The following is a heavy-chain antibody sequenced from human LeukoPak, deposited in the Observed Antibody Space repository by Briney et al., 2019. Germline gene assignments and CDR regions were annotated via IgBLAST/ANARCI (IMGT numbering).Heavy chain of an antibody. CDR1: GYTFTSYG. Sequence: ASVNVSCKASGYTFTSYGISWVRQAPGQGLEWMGWISAYNGNTNYAQKLQGRVTMTTDTSTSTAYMELRSLRSDDTAVYYCARGDYATVTTGADYWGQGTLVTVSS. CDR2: ISAYNGNT. V-gene: IGHV1-18*01. D-gene: IGHD4-17*01. J-gene: IGHJ4*02. CDR3: ARGDYATVTTGADY.